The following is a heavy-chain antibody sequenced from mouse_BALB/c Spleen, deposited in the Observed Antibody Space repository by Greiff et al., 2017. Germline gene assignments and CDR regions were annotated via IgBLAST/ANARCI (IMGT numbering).Heavy chain of an antibody. V-gene: IGHV7-3*02. Sequence: EVQLQESGGGLVQPGGSLRLSCATSGFTFTDYYMSWVRQPPGKALEWLGFIRNKANGYTTEYSASVKGRFTISRDNSQSILYLQMNTLRAEDSATYYCARDGSYFDYWGQGTTLTVSS. CDR3: ARDGSYFDY. CDR2: IRNKANGYTT. CDR1: GFTFTDYY. J-gene: IGHJ2*01.